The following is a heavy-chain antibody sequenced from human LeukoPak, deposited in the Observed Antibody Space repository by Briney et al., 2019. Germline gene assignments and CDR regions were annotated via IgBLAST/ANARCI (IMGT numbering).Heavy chain of an antibody. V-gene: IGHV3-30*02. CDR1: GFTFSSYG. CDR2: IRYDGSNK. J-gene: IGHJ3*02. CDR3: AKGGPWEPRGPFDI. Sequence: AGGSQRLSCAASGFTFSSYGMHWVRQAPGKRLEWVAFIRYDGSNKYYADSVKGRFTISRDNSKNTLYLQMNSLRAEDTAVYYCAKGGPWEPRGPFDIWGQGTMVTVSS. D-gene: IGHD1-26*01.